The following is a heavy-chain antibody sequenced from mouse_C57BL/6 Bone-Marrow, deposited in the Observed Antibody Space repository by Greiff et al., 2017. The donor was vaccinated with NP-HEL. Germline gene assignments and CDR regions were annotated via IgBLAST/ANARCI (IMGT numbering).Heavy chain of an antibody. V-gene: IGHV1-15*01. Sequence: VQLQQPGAELVRPGASVTLSCKASGYTFTDYEMHWVKQRPVHGLEWIGAIDPDTGGTAYNQKFKGKATLTADKSSSTASMELRSLTSDVSAVYYCTTYYRIDDYFDYWGQGTTLTVSS. CDR3: TTYYRIDDYFDY. J-gene: IGHJ2*01. CDR1: GYTFTDYE. D-gene: IGHD2-10*01. CDR2: IDPDTGGT.